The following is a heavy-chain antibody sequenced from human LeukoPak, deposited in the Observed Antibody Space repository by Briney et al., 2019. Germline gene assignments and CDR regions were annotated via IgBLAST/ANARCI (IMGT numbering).Heavy chain of an antibody. J-gene: IGHJ5*02. CDR1: GYTFTSYD. V-gene: IGHV1-8*01. CDR2: MNPNSGNT. CDR3: ARVEGGYSSSWSLNWFDP. Sequence: ASVKVSCKASGYTFTSYDINWVRQATGQGLEWMGWMNPNSGNTGYAQKFQGRVTMTRNTSISTAYMELSSLRSEDTAVYYCARVEGGYSSSWSLNWFDPWGQGTLVTVSS. D-gene: IGHD6-13*01.